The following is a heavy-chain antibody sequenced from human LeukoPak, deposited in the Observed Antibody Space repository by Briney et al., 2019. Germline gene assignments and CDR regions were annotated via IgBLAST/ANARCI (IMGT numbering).Heavy chain of an antibody. V-gene: IGHV4-34*01. J-gene: IGHJ6*03. CDR2: INHSGST. CDR1: GGSFSGYY. CDR3: ARGLGGSGTFYYYYYYYYMDV. Sequence: SETLSLTCAVYGGSFSGYYWSWIRQPPGKGLEWIGEINHSGSTNYNPSLKSRVTISVDTSKNQFSLKLSSVTAADTAVYYCARGLGGSGTFYYYYYYYYMDVWGKGTTVTVSS. D-gene: IGHD3-10*01.